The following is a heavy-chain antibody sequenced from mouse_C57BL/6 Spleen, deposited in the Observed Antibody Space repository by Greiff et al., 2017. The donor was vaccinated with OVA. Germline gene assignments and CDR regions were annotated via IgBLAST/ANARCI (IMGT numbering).Heavy chain of an antibody. V-gene: IGHV1-42*01. CDR2: INPSTGGT. Sequence: EVQLQQSGPELVKPGASVKISCKASGYSFTGYYMNWVKQSPEKSLEWIGEINPSTGGTTYNQKFKAKATLTVDKSSSTAYMQLKSLTSEDSAVYYCARRGNYEGNDYWGQGTTLTVSS. J-gene: IGHJ2*01. CDR3: ARRGNYEGNDY. CDR1: GYSFTGYY. D-gene: IGHD2-1*01.